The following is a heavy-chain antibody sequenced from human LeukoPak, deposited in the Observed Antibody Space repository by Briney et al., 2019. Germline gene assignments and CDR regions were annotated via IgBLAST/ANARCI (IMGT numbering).Heavy chain of an antibody. J-gene: IGHJ4*02. CDR2: INHSGST. CDR3: ARVTRYYYDSSGYYDRDY. CDR1: GGSFSGYY. D-gene: IGHD3-22*01. Sequence: PSETLSLTCAVYGGSFSGYYWSWIRQPPGKGLEWIGEINHSGSTNYNPSLKSRVTISVDTSKNQFSLKLSSATAADTAVYYCARVTRYYYDSSGYYDRDYWGQGTLVTVSS. V-gene: IGHV4-34*01.